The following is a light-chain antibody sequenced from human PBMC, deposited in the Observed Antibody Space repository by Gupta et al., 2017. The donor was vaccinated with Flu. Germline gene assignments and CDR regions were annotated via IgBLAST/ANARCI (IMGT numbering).Light chain of an antibody. CDR2: EGS. J-gene: IGLJ3*02. CDR1: SSDVGSYNL. V-gene: IGLV2-23*01. Sequence: QSARIQAATAAGFPGQSCTIPCNGTSSDVGSYNLVSWYQQHPGKAPKLMIYEGSKRPSGVSNRFSGSKSGNTASLTISGLQAEDEADYYCCSYAGSRRVFGGGTKLTVL. CDR3: CSYAGSRRV.